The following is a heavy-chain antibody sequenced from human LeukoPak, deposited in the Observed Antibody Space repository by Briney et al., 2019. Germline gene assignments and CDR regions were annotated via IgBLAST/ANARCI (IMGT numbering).Heavy chain of an antibody. CDR3: ARPIAAAGIY. CDR1: GFTFSSYS. J-gene: IGHJ4*02. CDR2: ISSSGSTI. D-gene: IGHD6-13*01. V-gene: IGHV3-48*04. Sequence: GGSLRLSCAASGFTFSSYSMNWVRQAPGKGLEWVSYISSSGSTIYYADSVKGRFTISRDNAKNSLYLQMNSLRAEDTAVYYCARPIAAAGIYWGQGTLVTVSS.